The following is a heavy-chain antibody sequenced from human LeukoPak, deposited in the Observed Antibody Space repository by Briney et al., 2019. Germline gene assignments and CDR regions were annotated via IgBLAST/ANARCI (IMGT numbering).Heavy chain of an antibody. J-gene: IGHJ4*02. CDR3: VRHGLGSSWFGFDY. V-gene: IGHV5-51*01. CDR2: VYPGDSDP. D-gene: IGHD6-13*01. Sequence: GGSLKISCKGSGYTFTTYWIGWVRQMPGKGLAWMGVVYPGDSDPRYSPSFQGQVTISADTSISTAYLQWSSLKASDSAMYYCVRHGLGSSWFGFDYWGQGTLVTVSS. CDR1: GYTFTTYW.